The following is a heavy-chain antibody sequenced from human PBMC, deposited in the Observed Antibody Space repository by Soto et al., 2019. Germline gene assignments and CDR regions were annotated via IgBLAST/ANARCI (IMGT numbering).Heavy chain of an antibody. CDR1: GFTFDDYA. J-gene: IGHJ4*02. CDR2: ISWNSGSI. D-gene: IGHD6-13*01. CDR3: AKVIAAAGNYFDY. V-gene: IGHV3-9*01. Sequence: GGSLRLSCAASGFTFDDYAMHWVRQAPGKGLEWVSGISWNSGSIGYADSVKGRFTISRDNAKNSLYLQMNSLRAEDTALYYCAKVIAAAGNYFDYWGQGTLVTISS.